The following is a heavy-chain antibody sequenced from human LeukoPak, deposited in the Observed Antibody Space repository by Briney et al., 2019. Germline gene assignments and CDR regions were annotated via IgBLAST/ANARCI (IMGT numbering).Heavy chain of an antibody. V-gene: IGHV3-30-3*01. CDR3: ARDLGNGYCSSASCRGGDY. CDR1: GFTFSSYA. Sequence: GGSLRLSCAASGFTFSSYAMYWVRQAPGKGLEWVAFMPYDGSDKYYADSMKGRFTISRDNSKNTLYLQMNSLRAEDTAVYYCARDLGNGYCSSASCRGGDYWGQGTLVTVSS. CDR2: MPYDGSDK. D-gene: IGHD2-2*03. J-gene: IGHJ4*02.